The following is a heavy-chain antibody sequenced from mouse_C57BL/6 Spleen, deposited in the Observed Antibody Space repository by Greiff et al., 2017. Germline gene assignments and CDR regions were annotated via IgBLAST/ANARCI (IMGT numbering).Heavy chain of an antibody. J-gene: IGHJ3*01. V-gene: IGHV14-4*01. CDR3: TTGLRRDLAY. CDR2: IDPENGDT. D-gene: IGHD2-2*01. CDR1: GFNIKDDY. Sequence: EVMLVESGAELVRPGASVKLSCTASGFNIKDDYMHWVKQRPEQGLEWIGWIDPENGDTEYASKFQGKATITADTSSNTAYLQLSSLTSEDTAVYYCTTGLRRDLAYWGQGTLVTVSA.